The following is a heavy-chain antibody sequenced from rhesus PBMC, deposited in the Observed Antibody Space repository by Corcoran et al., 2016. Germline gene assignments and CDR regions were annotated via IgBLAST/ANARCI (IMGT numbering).Heavy chain of an antibody. D-gene: IGHD4-29*01. CDR1: GGSISSSY. CDR3: ASGGVAAPFDY. CDR2: IYGSGSST. J-gene: IGHJ4*01. Sequence: QLQLQESGPGLVKPSETLSVTCAVSGGSISSSYWSWIRQAPGKGLEWIGYIYGSGSSTNYNPSLKSRVTLSVDTSQNQLSLKLSSVTAADTAVYYCASGGVAAPFDYWGQGVLVTVSS. V-gene: IGHV4-169*02.